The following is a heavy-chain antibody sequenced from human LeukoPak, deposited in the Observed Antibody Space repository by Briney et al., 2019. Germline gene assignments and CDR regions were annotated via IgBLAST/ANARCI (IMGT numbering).Heavy chain of an antibody. CDR3: ARHSQPDTAMVEPWYYFDY. V-gene: IGHV4-59*08. J-gene: IGHJ4*02. CDR2: IYYSGST. D-gene: IGHD5-18*01. CDR1: GGSISSYY. Sequence: PSETLSLTCTASGGSISSYYWSWIRQPPGKGLEWIGYIYYSGSTDYNPSLKSRVTISVDTSKNQFSLKLSSVTAADTAVYYCARHSQPDTAMVEPWYYFDYWGQGTLVTVSS.